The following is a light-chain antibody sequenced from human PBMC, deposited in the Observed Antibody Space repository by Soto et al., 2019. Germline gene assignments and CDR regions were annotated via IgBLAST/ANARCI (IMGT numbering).Light chain of an antibody. Sequence: ELVLTQSPSTLSLSPGARATLSCRASQIVSSSYLAWYQQTPCQAPRLLVYDTSYRATGVPDRFSGSGSGTYFTLTSSRLAPEDSAVYYCQQYDSSPWTFGQGTKVEIK. V-gene: IGKV3-20*01. CDR2: DTS. CDR3: QQYDSSPWT. J-gene: IGKJ1*01. CDR1: QIVSSSY.